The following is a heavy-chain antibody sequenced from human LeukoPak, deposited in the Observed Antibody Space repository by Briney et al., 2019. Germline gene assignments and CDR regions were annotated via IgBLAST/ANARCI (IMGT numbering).Heavy chain of an antibody. V-gene: IGHV3-33*01. CDR2: IWYDGSNK. J-gene: IGHJ4*02. D-gene: IGHD3-22*01. Sequence: GGSLRLSCAASGFTFSSYGMHWVRQAPGKGLEWVAVIWYDGSNKYYADSVKGRFTISRDNSKNTLYLQMNSLRAEDTAVYYCARDNYDSSGYCSPHFDYWGQGTLVTVSS. CDR3: ARDNYDSSGYCSPHFDY. CDR1: GFTFSSYG.